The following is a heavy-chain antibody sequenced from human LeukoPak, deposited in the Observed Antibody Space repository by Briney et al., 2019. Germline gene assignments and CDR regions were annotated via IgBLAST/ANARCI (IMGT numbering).Heavy chain of an antibody. J-gene: IGHJ4*02. CDR2: ISAYNGNT. Sequence: ASVKVSCKASGYTFTSYGISWVRQAPGQGLEWMGWISAYNGNTNYAQKLQGRVTMTTDTSTSTAHMELRSLRSDDTAVYYCARDADSSGWYKEGYWGQGTLVTVSS. V-gene: IGHV1-18*01. D-gene: IGHD6-19*01. CDR3: ARDADSSGWYKEGY. CDR1: GYTFTSYG.